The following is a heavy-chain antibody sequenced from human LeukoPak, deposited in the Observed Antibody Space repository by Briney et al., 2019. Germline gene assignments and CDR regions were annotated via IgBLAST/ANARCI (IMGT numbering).Heavy chain of an antibody. J-gene: IGHJ4*02. CDR2: VYTGGGT. D-gene: IGHD3-22*01. CDR1: GFSVRTTY. CDR3: TRSGYRHPYHFDS. V-gene: IGHV3-53*01. Sequence: GGSLRLSCVVSGFSVRTTYMSWVRQAPGKGPEWVSVVYTGGGTDHADSVKGRFTISRDNSKNTLSLQMNSLRVGDTAIYYCTRSGYRHPYHFDSWGQGTLVTVSS.